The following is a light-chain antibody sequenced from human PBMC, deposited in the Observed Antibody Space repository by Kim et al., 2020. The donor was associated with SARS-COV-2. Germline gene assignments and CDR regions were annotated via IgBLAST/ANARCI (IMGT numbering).Light chain of an antibody. J-gene: IGKJ5*01. CDR1: QNVNSMY. CDR2: GSS. CDR3: QQSGTSPPIT. Sequence: PGEKATLSCRASQNVNSMYLAWYQQKPGQAPRLLIFGSSTRATGIPDRFSGSASGPDFTLTISRLEPEDFAVYYCQQSGTSPPITFGQGTRLEIK. V-gene: IGKV3-20*01.